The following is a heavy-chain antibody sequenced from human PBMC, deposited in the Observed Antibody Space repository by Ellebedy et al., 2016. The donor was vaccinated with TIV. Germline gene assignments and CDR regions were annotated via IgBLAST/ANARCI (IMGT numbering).Heavy chain of an antibody. CDR2: IIPIFGTA. J-gene: IGHJ6*02. CDR3: ARDLPIAAAGPENRMDV. Sequence: SVKVSXXASGGTFSSYAISWVRQAPGQGLEWMGGIIPIFGTANYAQKFQGRVTITADESTSTAYMELSSLRSEDTAVYYCARDLPIAAAGPENRMDVWGQGTTVTVSS. D-gene: IGHD6-13*01. V-gene: IGHV1-69*13. CDR1: GGTFSSYA.